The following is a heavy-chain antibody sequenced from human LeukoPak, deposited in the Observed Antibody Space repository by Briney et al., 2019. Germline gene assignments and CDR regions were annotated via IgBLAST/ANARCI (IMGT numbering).Heavy chain of an antibody. D-gene: IGHD2-2*01. Sequence: GGSLRLSCAASGFTFSSYGMSWVRQAPGKGLEWVSSISSSSSYIYYADSVKGRFTISRDNAKNSLYLQMNSLRAEDTAVYYCAKSFRSTSLDYWGQGTLVTVSS. CDR2: ISSSSSYI. V-gene: IGHV3-21*01. CDR3: AKSFRSTSLDY. CDR1: GFTFSSYG. J-gene: IGHJ4*02.